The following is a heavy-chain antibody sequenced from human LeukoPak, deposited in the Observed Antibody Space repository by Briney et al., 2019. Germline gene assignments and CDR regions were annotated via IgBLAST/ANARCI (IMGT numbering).Heavy chain of an antibody. V-gene: IGHV4-59*01. D-gene: IGHD5-24*01. CDR3: AGERNGYNPD. J-gene: IGHJ4*02. CDR2: IYYSGST. Sequence: SETLSLTCTVSGGSINNSYWTWIRQPPGKGLEWIGHIYYSGSTNYSPSLKSRVTISVDTSKNQFSLKVSSVNAADTAVYYCAGERNGYNPDWGQGTLVTVSS. CDR1: GGSINNSY.